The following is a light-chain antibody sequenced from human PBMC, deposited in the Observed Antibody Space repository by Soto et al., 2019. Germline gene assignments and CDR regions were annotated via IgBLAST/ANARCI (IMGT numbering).Light chain of an antibody. CDR3: LLNYGGPWV. CDR1: TGAVTSRSY. CDR2: STN. Sequence: QAVVTQEPSLTVSPGGTVTLTCASTTGAVTSRSYANWFQQKPGQAPRSLIYSTNYKQPWTPARFSGSLLGGKAALTLSGVQPEDEAEYYCLLNYGGPWVFGGGTKLTVL. V-gene: IGLV7-43*01. J-gene: IGLJ3*02.